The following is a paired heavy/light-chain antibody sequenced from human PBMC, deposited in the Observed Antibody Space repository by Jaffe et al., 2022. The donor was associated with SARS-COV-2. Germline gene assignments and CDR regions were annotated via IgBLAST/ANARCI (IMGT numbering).Light chain of an antibody. CDR1: QSVSGNY. Sequence: EIVLTQSPGTLSLSPGERATLSCRASQSVSGNYLAWYQQKPGLAPRLIIYTASSRFTGVPERFSGSGSGTDFTLTISRLEPEDFAVYYCQQYGGSPELTFGQGTRVEIK. CDR2: TAS. CDR3: QQYGGSPELT. V-gene: IGKV3-20*01. J-gene: IGKJ1*01.
Heavy chain of an antibody. J-gene: IGHJ4*02. D-gene: IGHD6-19*01. CDR3: TRPERWFTGDWYPYFDY. CDR2: IHAGNGNT. V-gene: IGHV1-3*01. CDR1: GYSFTSHA. Sequence: QVQLVQSGAEVKKPGASVKISCKASGYSFTSHAMQWVRQAPGQRPEWMGWIHAGNGNTKYSQKFQGRVAFTRDTSASTAYMELSSLTSDDTAVYYCTRPERWFTGDWYPYFDYWGQGTLVTVSS.